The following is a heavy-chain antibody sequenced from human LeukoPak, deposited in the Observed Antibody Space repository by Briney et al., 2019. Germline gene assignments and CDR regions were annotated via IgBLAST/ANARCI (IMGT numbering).Heavy chain of an antibody. CDR2: IKPDGSES. V-gene: IGHV3-7*01. Sequence: GGSLRLSCAASGFTFSSYWMSWVRQAPGKELEWVAIIKPDGSESYCVDSVEGRFTVSRDNTKNSLYLRMNSLRAEDTAVYYCARDTLSGVIIGPRMDVWGQGTTVTVSS. J-gene: IGHJ6*02. CDR3: ARDTLSGVIIGPRMDV. CDR1: GFTFSSYW. D-gene: IGHD3-3*01.